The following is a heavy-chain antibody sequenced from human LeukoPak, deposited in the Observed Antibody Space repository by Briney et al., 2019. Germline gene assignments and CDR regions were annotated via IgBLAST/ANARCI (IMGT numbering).Heavy chain of an antibody. Sequence: PSQTLSLTCTVSGGSISSGGYYWSRIRQHPRKGLEWIGYIYYSGSTYYNPSLKSRVSISVDMSKSQFSLKLSSVTAADTAVYYCARSSGPGLDYWGQGILVTVSS. CDR2: IYYSGST. J-gene: IGHJ4*02. CDR3: ARSSGPGLDY. D-gene: IGHD3-10*01. CDR1: GGSISSGGYY. V-gene: IGHV4-31*03.